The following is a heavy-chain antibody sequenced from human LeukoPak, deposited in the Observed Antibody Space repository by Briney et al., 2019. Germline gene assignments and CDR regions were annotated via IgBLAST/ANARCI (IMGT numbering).Heavy chain of an antibody. CDR1: GYSISSGYY. V-gene: IGHV4-38-2*02. J-gene: IGHJ4*02. CDR3: ARDSPFRGYSYGYGFDY. CDR2: SNDSGST. Sequence: SETLSLTCTVSGYSISSGYYWGWIRQPPGKGLECFGISNDSGSTYYNPSLKGRVTISVDTSKNQFSLNLSSVSAADTAVYYCARDSPFRGYSYGYGFDYWGQGTLVTVSS. D-gene: IGHD5-18*01.